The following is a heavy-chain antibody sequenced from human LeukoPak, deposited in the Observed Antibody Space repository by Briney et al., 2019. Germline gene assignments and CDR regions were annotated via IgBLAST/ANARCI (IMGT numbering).Heavy chain of an antibody. CDR2: ISGSGGST. CDR3: AKYSGWYQVSSFDY. V-gene: IGHV3-23*01. Sequence: GGSLRLSCAASGFTFSSYGMSWVRQAPGKGLEWVSAISGSGGSTYYADSVKGRFTISRDNSKNTLYLQMNSLRAEDTAVYYCAKYSGWYQVSSFDYWGQGTLVTVSS. D-gene: IGHD6-19*01. J-gene: IGHJ4*02. CDR1: GFTFSSYG.